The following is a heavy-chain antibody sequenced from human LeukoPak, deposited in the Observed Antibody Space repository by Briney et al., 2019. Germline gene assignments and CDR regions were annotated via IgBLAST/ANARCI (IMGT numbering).Heavy chain of an antibody. CDR1: GFSFISYG. Sequence: QSGGSLRLSCAASGFSFISYGMHWVRHAPGKGLEWVGVISDDGRRKDYADSVKGRFTISRDSSKDTLYLQMNSLRAEDTAVYYCAKRPSDYGDYVSYFDYWGQGTLVTVSS. V-gene: IGHV3-30*18. D-gene: IGHD4-17*01. CDR3: AKRPSDYGDYVSYFDY. J-gene: IGHJ4*02. CDR2: ISDDGRRK.